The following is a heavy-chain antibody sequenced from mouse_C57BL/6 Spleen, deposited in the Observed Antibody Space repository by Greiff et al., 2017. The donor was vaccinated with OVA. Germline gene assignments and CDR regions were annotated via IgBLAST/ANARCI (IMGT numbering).Heavy chain of an antibody. Sequence: QVQLQQPGAALVKPGASVKLSCKASGYTFTSYWMHWVKQRPGRGLEWIGRIDPNSGGTTYNEKFKSKATLTVDKPSSTAYMQLSSLTSEDAAVYDCARWGLGRGDYFDYWGQSTTLTVSS. D-gene: IGHD4-1*01. V-gene: IGHV1-72*01. J-gene: IGHJ2*01. CDR3: ARWGLGRGDYFDY. CDR1: GYTFTSYW. CDR2: IDPNSGGT.